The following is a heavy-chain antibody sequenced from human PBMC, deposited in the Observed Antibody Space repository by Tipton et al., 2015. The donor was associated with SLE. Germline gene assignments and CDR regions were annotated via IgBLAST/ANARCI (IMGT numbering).Heavy chain of an antibody. CDR1: GGSFSGYY. V-gene: IGHV4-34*01. CDR2: INHSGST. D-gene: IGHD6-6*01. J-gene: IGHJ6*02. Sequence: TLSLTYAVYGGSFSGYYWSWIRQPPGKGLEWIGEINHSGSTNYNPSLKSRVTISVDTSKTQFSLKLSSVTAADTAVYYCARLYSSSSHYYYYGMDVWGQGTTVTVSS. CDR3: ARLYSSSSHYYYYGMDV.